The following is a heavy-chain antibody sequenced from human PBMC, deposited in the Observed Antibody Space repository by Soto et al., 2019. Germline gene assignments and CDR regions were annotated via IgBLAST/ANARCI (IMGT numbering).Heavy chain of an antibody. CDR2: LSGNSGTT. CDR3: AKGSKFTIFSPNDY. J-gene: IGHJ4*02. D-gene: IGHD3-3*01. V-gene: IGHV3-23*01. CDR1: GFTFSTYA. Sequence: EVHLLESGGGLVQPGGSLRLSCAASGFTFSTYAMTWVRQAPGKGLEWVSALSGNSGTTYSADSVKGRFTISRDNSRNTRYLQMSSLRAEDTALYYCAKGSKFTIFSPNDYWGQGTLVTVSS.